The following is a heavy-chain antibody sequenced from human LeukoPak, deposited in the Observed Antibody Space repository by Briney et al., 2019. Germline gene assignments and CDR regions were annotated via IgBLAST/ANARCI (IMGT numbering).Heavy chain of an antibody. CDR2: ISYDGSNK. CDR3: ARGSHRRYSSSWYSL. V-gene: IGHV3-30*03. J-gene: IGHJ4*02. D-gene: IGHD6-13*01. Sequence: GRSLRLSCAASGFTFSSYGMHWVRQAPGKGLEWVAVISYDGSNKYYADSVKGRFTISRDNSKNTLYLQMGSLRAEDMAVYYCARGSHRRYSSSWYSLWGQGTLVTVSS. CDR1: GFTFSSYG.